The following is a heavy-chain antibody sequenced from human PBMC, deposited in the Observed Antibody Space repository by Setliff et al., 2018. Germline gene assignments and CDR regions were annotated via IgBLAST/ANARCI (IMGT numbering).Heavy chain of an antibody. CDR2: IILIFGTP. J-gene: IGHJ3*01. CDR3: ATETVTFGGIIVRGYFDV. D-gene: IGHD3-16*02. V-gene: IGHV1-69*06. CDR1: GGSLNGYS. Sequence: SVKVSCKASGGSLNGYSVSWVRQAPGQGLEFLGRIILIFGTPNYAQKFQDRVTIGADKSTSTAYMEMSGLNFEDTAVYYCATETVTFGGIIVRGYFDVWGQGTMVTV.